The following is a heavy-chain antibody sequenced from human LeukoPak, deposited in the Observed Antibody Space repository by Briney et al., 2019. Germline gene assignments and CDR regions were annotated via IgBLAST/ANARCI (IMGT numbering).Heavy chain of an antibody. D-gene: IGHD3-3*01. J-gene: IGHJ4*02. Sequence: GASVNVSCKASGYTFTGYYMHWVRQAPGQGLEWMGWINPNSGGTNYAQKFQGRVTMTRDTSISTAYMELSRLRSDDTAVYYCATSTIFGVVPLGYWGQGTLVTVSS. V-gene: IGHV1-2*02. CDR3: ATSTIFGVVPLGY. CDR1: GYTFTGYY. CDR2: INPNSGGT.